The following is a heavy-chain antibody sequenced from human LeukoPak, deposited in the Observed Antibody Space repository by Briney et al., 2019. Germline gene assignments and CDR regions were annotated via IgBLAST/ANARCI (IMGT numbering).Heavy chain of an antibody. D-gene: IGHD4-17*01. Sequence: PSETLSLTCAVSGYSITSTYWWGWIRQTPGRGLEWIGSLHHSGSTSYNPSLKSRVTISVDTSKNQFSLKLSSVTAADTAVYYCARERGDYEEYWGQGTLVTVSS. V-gene: IGHV4-38-2*02. CDR2: LHHSGST. J-gene: IGHJ4*02. CDR3: ARERGDYEEY. CDR1: GYSITSTYW.